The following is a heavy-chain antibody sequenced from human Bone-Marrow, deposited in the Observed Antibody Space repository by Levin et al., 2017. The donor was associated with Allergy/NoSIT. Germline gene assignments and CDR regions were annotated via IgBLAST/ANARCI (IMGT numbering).Heavy chain of an antibody. CDR1: GFTFDDSV. V-gene: IGHV3-9*01. CDR3: VKGPILTGTEAYFDS. Sequence: GGSLRLSCAASGFTFDDSVMHWVRQAPGQGLEWLSGINWNSATIGYADSVRGRFTISRDNAKTSLYLQMTSLRVEDTALYYCVKGPILTGTEAYFDSWGQGTLVTVSS. J-gene: IGHJ4*02. CDR2: INWNSATI. D-gene: IGHD1-7*01.